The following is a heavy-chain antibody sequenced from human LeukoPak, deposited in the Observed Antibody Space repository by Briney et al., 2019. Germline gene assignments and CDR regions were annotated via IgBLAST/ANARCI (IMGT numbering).Heavy chain of an antibody. CDR1: GGSFSGYY. CDR3: ARVFCSGGSCWQY. D-gene: IGHD2-15*01. V-gene: IGHV4-34*01. CDR2: INHSGST. Sequence: PSETLSLTCAVYGGSFSGYYWSWIRQPPGKGLEWIGEINHSGSTSYNPSLKSRVTISVDTSKNQFSLKLSSVTAADTAVYYCARVFCSGGSCWQYWGQGTLVTVSS. J-gene: IGHJ4*02.